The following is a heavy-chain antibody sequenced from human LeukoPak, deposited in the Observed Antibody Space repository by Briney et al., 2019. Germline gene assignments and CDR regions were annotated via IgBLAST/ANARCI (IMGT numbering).Heavy chain of an antibody. J-gene: IGHJ4*02. V-gene: IGHV4-39*07. CDR3: ARGGRRELDDAFDI. CDR2: IYYSGST. D-gene: IGHD1-26*01. Sequence: PSETLSLTCTVSGGSISSSSYHWGWIRQPPGKGLEWIGSIYYSGSTYYNPSLKSRVTISVDTSKNQFSLKLSSVTAADTAVYYCARGGRRELDDAFDIRGQGTLVTVSS. CDR1: GGSISSSSYH.